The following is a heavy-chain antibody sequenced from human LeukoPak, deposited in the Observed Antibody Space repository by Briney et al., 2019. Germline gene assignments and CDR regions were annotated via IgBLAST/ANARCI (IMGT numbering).Heavy chain of an antibody. CDR3: ARVDQVRGYYYGMDV. Sequence: GGSLKLSCAASGFTFSSYSMNWVRQAPGKGLEWVSSISSSSSYIYYADSVKGRFTISRDNAKNSLCLQMNSLRAEDTAVYYCARVDQVRGYYYGMDVWGQGTTVTVSS. V-gene: IGHV3-21*01. CDR1: GFTFSSYS. D-gene: IGHD3-10*01. J-gene: IGHJ6*02. CDR2: ISSSSSYI.